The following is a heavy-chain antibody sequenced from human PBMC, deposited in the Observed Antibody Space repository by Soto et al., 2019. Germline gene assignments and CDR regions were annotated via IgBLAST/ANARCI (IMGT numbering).Heavy chain of an antibody. V-gene: IGHV4-31*03. D-gene: IGHD4-17*01. CDR2: IYYSGST. Sequence: PSETLSLTCTVSGGSLSSGDYYWSWIRQHPGKGLEWIGYIYYSGSTYFNPSLKSRVTISVDTSKNQFSLKLSSVTAADTAVYCCASLKFTVSSHYFDSWGQGTLVTVS. CDR1: GGSLSSGDYY. J-gene: IGHJ4*02. CDR3: ASLKFTVSSHYFDS.